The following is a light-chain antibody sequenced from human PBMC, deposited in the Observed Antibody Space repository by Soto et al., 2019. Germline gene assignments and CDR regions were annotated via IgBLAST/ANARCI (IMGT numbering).Light chain of an antibody. CDR3: QHYQSFSGM. J-gene: IGKJ1*01. CDR1: QSIDTS. V-gene: IGKV1-5*03. CDR2: RAS. Sequence: DIQMTQSPSTLSASVGDRVTVTCRASQSIDTSLAWYQQKPGEALRLLIFRASTLEGGVQSRFSGSGSGTKFTLTISSLQADDFATYYCQHYQSFSGMFGQGTKVEIK.